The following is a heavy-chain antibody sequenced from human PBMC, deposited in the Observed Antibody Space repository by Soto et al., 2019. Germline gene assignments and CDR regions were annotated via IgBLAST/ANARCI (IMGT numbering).Heavy chain of an antibody. Sequence: SDTLSLTCPNFGYSNSSYNWKWQKQHPGEGLECIGYIYYSGSTNYNPSLKSRVTISVDTSKNQFSLKLSSGTAADTAVYYCAGQPTAGSYYDLGSYYYYYAMDVWGQGTTVTVS. CDR1: GYSNSSYN. V-gene: IGHV4-59*08. J-gene: IGHJ6*02. CDR2: IYYSGST. CDR3: AGQPTAGSYYDLGSYYYYYAMDV. D-gene: IGHD3-10*01.